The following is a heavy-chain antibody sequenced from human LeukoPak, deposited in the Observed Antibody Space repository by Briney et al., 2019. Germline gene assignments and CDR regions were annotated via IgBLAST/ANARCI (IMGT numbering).Heavy chain of an antibody. J-gene: IGHJ6*02. Sequence: SVKVSCKASGYTFSNYGVTWVRQAPGQGLEWMGRIIPMLGTVNYAQKFQGRVTIIADKFTSTAYMELSSLRSEDTAVYYCARDQKVGATPYFGMDVWGQGTTVTVSS. CDR2: IIPMLGTV. D-gene: IGHD1-26*01. CDR3: ARDQKVGATPYFGMDV. CDR1: GYTFSNYG. V-gene: IGHV1-69*04.